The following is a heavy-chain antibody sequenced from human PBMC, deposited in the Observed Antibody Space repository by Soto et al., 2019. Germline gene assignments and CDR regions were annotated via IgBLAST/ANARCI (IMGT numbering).Heavy chain of an antibody. V-gene: IGHV1-58*01. CDR2: IVVGSGNT. CDR1: GFTFTSSA. CDR3: AADTIFGVVIPNRFDY. Sequence: SVKVSCKASGFTFTSSAVQWVRQARGQRLEWIGWIVVGSGNTNYAQKFQERVTITRDMSTSTAYMELSSLRSEDTAVYYCAADTIFGVVIPNRFDYWGQGTLVTVSS. J-gene: IGHJ4*02. D-gene: IGHD3-3*01.